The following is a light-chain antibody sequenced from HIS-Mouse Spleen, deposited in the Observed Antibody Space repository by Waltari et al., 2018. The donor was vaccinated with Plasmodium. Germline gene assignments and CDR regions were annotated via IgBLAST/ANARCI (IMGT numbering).Light chain of an antibody. Sequence: QSALTQPASVSGSPGQSITISCTGTSSDVGSYNLVSWYHQNPGKAPKLMIYEGSKRPSGVSNRFSGSKSGNTASLTISGLQAEDEADYYCCSYAGSSTVVFGGGTKLTVL. J-gene: IGLJ2*01. CDR3: CSYAGSSTVV. V-gene: IGLV2-23*01. CDR2: EGS. CDR1: SSDVGSYNL.